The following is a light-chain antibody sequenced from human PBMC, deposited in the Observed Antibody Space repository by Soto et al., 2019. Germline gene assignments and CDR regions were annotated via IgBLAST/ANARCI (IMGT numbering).Light chain of an antibody. J-gene: IGKJ2*01. Sequence: DIQMTQSPSSLSASVGDRVTITCRASQTIGNYLNWYQKRPGEAPKLLLYGASSLQSGVPPMFGGSGSGTDFTLTISRLQPEDFEVYYCQQSYSIPYTFGQGTTLEI. CDR2: GAS. CDR1: QTIGNY. CDR3: QQSYSIPYT. V-gene: IGKV1-39*01.